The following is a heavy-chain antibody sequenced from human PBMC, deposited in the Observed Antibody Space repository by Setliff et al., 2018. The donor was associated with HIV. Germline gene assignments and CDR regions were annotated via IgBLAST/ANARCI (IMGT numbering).Heavy chain of an antibody. V-gene: IGHV4-31*01. CDR3: ARGGAFCGRDSCYYLDY. Sequence: SETLSLTCTVSGGSISSGGYYWSWIRQHPGKGLEWIGYIYYSGSATYNPSLKSQASISVDTSRNEFSLKLSSVTAADTAVYFRARGGAFCGRDSCYYLDYWGQGNPVTVSS. CDR1: GGSISSGGYY. CDR2: IYYSGSA. J-gene: IGHJ4*02. D-gene: IGHD2-21*02.